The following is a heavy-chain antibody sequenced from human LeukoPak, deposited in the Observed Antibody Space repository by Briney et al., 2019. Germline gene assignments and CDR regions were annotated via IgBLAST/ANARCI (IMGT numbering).Heavy chain of an antibody. V-gene: IGHV3-21*01. CDR1: GFTFSSYS. Sequence: GGSLRLSCAASGFTFSSYSMNWVRQAPGKGLEWVSSISSSSSYIYYADSVKGRFTISRDNAKNSLYLQMNSLRAEDTAVYYCARVGSLGGYCSGGSCYGEPHFDYWGQGTLVTVSS. D-gene: IGHD2-15*01. CDR2: ISSSSSYI. J-gene: IGHJ4*02. CDR3: ARVGSLGGYCSGGSCYGEPHFDY.